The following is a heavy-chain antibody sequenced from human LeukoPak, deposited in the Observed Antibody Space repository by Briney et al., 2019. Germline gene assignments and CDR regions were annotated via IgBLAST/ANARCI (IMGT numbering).Heavy chain of an antibody. CDR1: GYTFTSYG. CDR2: ISAYNGNT. D-gene: IGHD2-2*01. J-gene: IGHJ6*03. Sequence: ASVKVSCKASGYTFTSYGISWVRQAPGQGLEWMGWISAYNGNTNYAQKLQGRVTMTTDTSTSTAYMELRSLRSDDTAVYYCARSVPAAPYYYYYYYMDVWGKGTTVTVSS. CDR3: ARSVPAAPYYYYYYYMDV. V-gene: IGHV1-18*01.